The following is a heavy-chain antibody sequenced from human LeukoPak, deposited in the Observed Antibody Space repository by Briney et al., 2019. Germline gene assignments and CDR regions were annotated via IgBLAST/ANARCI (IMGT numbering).Heavy chain of an antibody. CDR2: INQDGSER. V-gene: IGHV3-7*03. J-gene: IGHJ4*02. CDR1: GFILSSYW. Sequence: PGGSLRLSCAASGFILSSYWMSWVRQAPGKGLEWVANINQDGSERYYVDSVKGRFTISRDNAKNSLYLQMNSLRAEDTAVYYCAGDDPAMVIWGQGTLVTVSS. D-gene: IGHD5-18*01. CDR3: AGDDPAMVI.